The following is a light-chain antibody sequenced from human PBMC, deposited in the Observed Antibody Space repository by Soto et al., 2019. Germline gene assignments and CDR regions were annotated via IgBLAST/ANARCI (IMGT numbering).Light chain of an antibody. CDR1: QSLLHRNGYNY. J-gene: IGKJ2*02. CDR3: MQALNSQCT. CDR2: LTS. Sequence: DIVMTQSPLSLPVTPGEPASMSCRSSQSLLHRNGYNYLEWYVQKPGQAPLLLIFLTSNRASGVPDRFSGSGSGTDFTLKISRVETEDVGVYYCMQALNSQCTFGQGTKLEI. V-gene: IGKV2-28*01.